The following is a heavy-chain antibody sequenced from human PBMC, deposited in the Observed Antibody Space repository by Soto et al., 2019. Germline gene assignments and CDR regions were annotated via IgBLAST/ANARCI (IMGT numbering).Heavy chain of an antibody. Sequence: QVQLVESGGGSVKPGGSLRLSCEASAFTLSDYYMSWSRQAPGKGLEWLSYISNSGNTIYYADSVEGRFTISRDSAKNSLFLQMNSLRAEDTAVYYCARIGDCGGDCYAFDVWGQGTMVSVSS. CDR3: ARIGDCGGDCYAFDV. CDR1: AFTLSDYY. CDR2: ISNSGNTI. J-gene: IGHJ3*01. V-gene: IGHV3-11*01. D-gene: IGHD2-21*02.